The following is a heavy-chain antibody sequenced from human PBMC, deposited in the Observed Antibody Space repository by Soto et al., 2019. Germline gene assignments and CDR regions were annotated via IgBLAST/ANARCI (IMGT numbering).Heavy chain of an antibody. V-gene: IGHV3-30-3*01. J-gene: IGHJ4*02. CDR1: GFTFSSYA. D-gene: IGHD4-17*01. CDR3: ARYPESRLYGGPPRGSFDY. Sequence: GGSLRLSCAASGFTFSSYAMHWVRQAPGKGLEWVAVISYDGSNKYYADSVKGRFTISRDNSKNTLYLQMNSLRAEDTAVYYCARYPESRLYGGPPRGSFDYWGQGTLVTVSS. CDR2: ISYDGSNK.